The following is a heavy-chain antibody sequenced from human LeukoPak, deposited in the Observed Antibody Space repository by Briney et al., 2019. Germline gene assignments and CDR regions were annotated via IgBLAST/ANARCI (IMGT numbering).Heavy chain of an antibody. J-gene: IGHJ6*02. CDR2: ISGSGGST. V-gene: IGHV3-23*01. CDR3: AKDRATVTTVFATDGMDV. Sequence: PGGSLRLSCAASGYTFSSYAMSWVRQAPGKGLEWVSAISGSGGSTYYADSVKGRFTISRDNSKNTLYLQMNSLRAEDTAVYYCAKDRATVTTVFATDGMDVWGQGTTVTVSS. D-gene: IGHD4-11*01. CDR1: GYTFSSYA.